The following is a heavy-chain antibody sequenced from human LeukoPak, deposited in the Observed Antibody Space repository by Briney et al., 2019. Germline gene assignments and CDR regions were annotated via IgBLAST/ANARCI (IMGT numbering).Heavy chain of an antibody. D-gene: IGHD1-14*01. CDR2: MYYNGYT. CDR1: GGSINSNSHH. V-gene: IGHV4-39*07. CDR3: ARRFVRAQLSGMDTFDY. J-gene: IGHJ4*02. Sequence: SETLSLTCTVSGGSINSNSHHWGWIRQPPGKGLEWIGSMYYNGYTYYNPSLKSRGTMSVDTSKNQFSLKLSSVTAADTAVYYCARRFVRAQLSGMDTFDYWGQGTLVTVSS.